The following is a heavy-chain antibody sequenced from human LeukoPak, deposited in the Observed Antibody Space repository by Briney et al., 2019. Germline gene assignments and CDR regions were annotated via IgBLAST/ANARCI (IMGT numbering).Heavy chain of an antibody. J-gene: IGHJ4*02. CDR2: IYYSGST. CDR1: GGSISSSSYY. V-gene: IGHV4-39*07. Sequence: SETLSLTCTVSGGSISSSSYYWGWIRRPPGKGLEWIGSIYYSGSTYYNPSLKSRVTISVDTSKNQFSLKLSSVTAADTAVYYCAREPEESILRAYWGQGTLVTVSS. D-gene: IGHD1-14*01. CDR3: AREPEESILRAY.